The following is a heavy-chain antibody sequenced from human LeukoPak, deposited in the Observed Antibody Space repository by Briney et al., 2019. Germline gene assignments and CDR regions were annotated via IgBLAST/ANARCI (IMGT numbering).Heavy chain of an antibody. CDR3: ARGRGYCSSTSCRGPWFDP. Sequence: VSVKVSCKASGYTFTSYGISWVRQAPGQGLEWMGWISAYNGNTNYAQKLQGRVTMTTDTSTSTAYMELRSLRSDDTAVYYCARGRGYCSSTSCRGPWFDPWGQGTLVTVSS. CDR2: ISAYNGNT. V-gene: IGHV1-18*01. J-gene: IGHJ5*02. D-gene: IGHD2-2*01. CDR1: GYTFTSYG.